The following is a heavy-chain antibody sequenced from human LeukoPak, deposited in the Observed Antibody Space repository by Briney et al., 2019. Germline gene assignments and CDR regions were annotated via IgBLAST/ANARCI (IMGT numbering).Heavy chain of an antibody. Sequence: SETLSLTCTVSGGSISSGDYYWSWIRQPPGKGLEWIGYIYYSGSTYYNPSLKSRVTISVDTSKNQFSLKLSSVTAADTAVYYCARAPGYSDAFNIWGQGTMVTVSS. CDR3: ARAPGYSDAFNI. V-gene: IGHV4-30-4*01. CDR2: IYYSGST. J-gene: IGHJ3*02. CDR1: GGSISSGDYY. D-gene: IGHD5-24*01.